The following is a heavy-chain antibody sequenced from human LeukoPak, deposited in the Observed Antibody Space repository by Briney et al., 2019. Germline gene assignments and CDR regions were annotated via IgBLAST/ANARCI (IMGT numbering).Heavy chain of an antibody. CDR2: IYYSGNT. D-gene: IGHD6-13*01. CDR1: GGSISISNYY. CDR3: ATHAYSSSWVSPDY. V-gene: IGHV4-39*07. J-gene: IGHJ4*02. Sequence: SETLSLTCSVSGGSISISNYYWGWIRQPPGKGLEWIGSIYYSGNTDYNPSLMSRVTMSVDTSKNQFSLKLRSVTAADTAVYYCATHAYSSSWVSPDYWGQGTLVTVSS.